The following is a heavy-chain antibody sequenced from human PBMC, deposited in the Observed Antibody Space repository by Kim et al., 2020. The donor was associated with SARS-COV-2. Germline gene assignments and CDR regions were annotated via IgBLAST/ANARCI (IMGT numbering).Heavy chain of an antibody. CDR2: INPDNGVT. Sequence: ASVKVSCKASGYTFTGYTLHWVRQAPGQGLEWMGWINPDNGVTPYAQKFKDRVTMTRDTSIATAYMELSRLRADDTAVYYCARQWLHPLHWFAPWGQGTLVTVSS. V-gene: IGHV1-2*02. CDR3: ARQWLHPLHWFAP. J-gene: IGHJ5*02. CDR1: GYTFTGYT. D-gene: IGHD6-19*01.